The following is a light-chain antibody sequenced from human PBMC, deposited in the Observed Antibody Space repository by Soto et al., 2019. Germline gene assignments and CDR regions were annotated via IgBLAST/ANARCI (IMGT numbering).Light chain of an antibody. CDR1: QSISSW. V-gene: IGKV1-5*03. J-gene: IGKJ1*01. CDR3: QQYNSYSRT. Sequence: DIQMTQSPSTLSASVGDRVTITCRASQSISSWLAWYQQKPGKAPKLLIYKASSLESGVPSMFSGSGSGTEFTLTISGLQPDDFGTYYCQQYNSYSRTFGQGTKVDIK. CDR2: KAS.